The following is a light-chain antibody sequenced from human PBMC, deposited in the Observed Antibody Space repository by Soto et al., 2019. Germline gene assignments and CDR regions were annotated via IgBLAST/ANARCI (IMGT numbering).Light chain of an antibody. CDR3: QQFGGSPIT. CDR1: QSVSSN. CDR2: GAS. J-gene: IGKJ5*01. V-gene: IGKV3-20*01. Sequence: EIVMTQSPATLSVSPGERATLSCRASQSVSSNLAWYQQKPGQAPRLLIYGASTRATGIPDRFSGSGSGTDFTLTISRLEPEDFAVHFCQQFGGSPITFGQGTRLEIK.